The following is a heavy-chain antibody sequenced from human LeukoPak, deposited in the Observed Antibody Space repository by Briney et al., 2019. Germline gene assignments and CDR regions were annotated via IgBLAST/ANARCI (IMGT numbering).Heavy chain of an antibody. CDR1: GFTFSSYA. CDR3: ARIPPGYSSGWYDGFDY. CDR2: ISGSGGST. D-gene: IGHD6-19*01. V-gene: IGHV3-23*01. Sequence: PGGSLRLSCAASGFTFSSYAMSWVRQAPGKGLEWVSAISGSGGSTCYADSVKGRFTISRDNSKNTLYLQMNSLRAEDTAVYYCARIPPGYSSGWYDGFDYWGQGTLVTVSS. J-gene: IGHJ4*02.